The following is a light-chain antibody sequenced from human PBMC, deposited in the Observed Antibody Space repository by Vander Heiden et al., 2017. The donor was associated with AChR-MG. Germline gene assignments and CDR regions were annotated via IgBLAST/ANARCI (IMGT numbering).Light chain of an antibody. J-gene: IGKJ4*01. CDR3: QQYGSSPPLT. Sequence: ELAWTQSPGTLSLSPGARATPTCSASQSVSSSYLAWYQQKPGQAPRLLIYGASSRATGIPDRFSGSGSGTDFTLTISRLEPEDFAVYYCQQYGSSPPLTFGEGTKVEIK. CDR1: QSVSSSY. CDR2: GAS. V-gene: IGKV3-20*01.